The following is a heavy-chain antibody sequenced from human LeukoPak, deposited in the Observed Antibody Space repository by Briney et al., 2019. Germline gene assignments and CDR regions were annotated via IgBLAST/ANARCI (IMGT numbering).Heavy chain of an antibody. D-gene: IGHD1-1*01. J-gene: IGHJ4*02. CDR3: VRDETLWTLDW. CDR2: INEHGTDS. Sequence: GGSLRLSCTASGFTLSVHWIQGVRRAPGMGLVCGSRINEHGTDSMYAESVKGRFSISRDNATNTVYLQINSLRAEDTAVYYCVRDETLWTLDWWGQGTLVSVSS. V-gene: IGHV3-74*03. CDR1: GFTLSVHW.